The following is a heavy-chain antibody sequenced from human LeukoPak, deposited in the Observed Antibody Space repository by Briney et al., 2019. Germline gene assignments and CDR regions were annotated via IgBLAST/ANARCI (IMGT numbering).Heavy chain of an antibody. D-gene: IGHD2-2*01. CDR3: ARSNRYQLLSPLDY. Sequence: VKPSETLSLTCTGSGFSISSYYWGWIGPRAGKGLEWIGRIYTSGSTNYNPSLKSRVTMSVDTSKNQFSLKLSSVTAADTAVYYCARSNRYQLLSPLDYWGQGTLVTVSS. J-gene: IGHJ4*02. CDR2: IYTSGST. CDR1: GFSISSYY. V-gene: IGHV4-4*07.